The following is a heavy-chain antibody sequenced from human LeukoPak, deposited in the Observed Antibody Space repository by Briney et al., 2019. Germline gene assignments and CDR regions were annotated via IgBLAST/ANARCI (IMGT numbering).Heavy chain of an antibody. CDR1: GYTFTGYY. V-gene: IGHV1-2*02. J-gene: IGHJ4*02. Sequence: ASVKVSCKASGYTFTGYYMHWVRQAPGQGLEWMGWINPNSGGTNYAQKFQGRVTITRDTSISTAYMELSRLRSDDTAVYYCARRYYSGSGSPGLAYWGKGTLVSVSP. CDR2: INPNSGGT. CDR3: ARRYYSGSGSPGLAY. D-gene: IGHD3-10*01.